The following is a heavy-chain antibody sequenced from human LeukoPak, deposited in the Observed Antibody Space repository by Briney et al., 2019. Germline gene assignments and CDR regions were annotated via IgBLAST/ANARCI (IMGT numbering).Heavy chain of an antibody. J-gene: IGHJ4*02. CDR1: GFTFSSYS. D-gene: IGHD6-19*01. Sequence: PGGSLRLSCAASGFTFSSYSMNWVRQAPGKGLEWVSYISSSSSTIYYADSVKGRFTISRDNAKNSLYLQMNSLRAEGTAVYYCGWAVAGDFDYWGQGTLVTVSS. CDR3: GWAVAGDFDY. V-gene: IGHV3-48*01. CDR2: ISSSSSTI.